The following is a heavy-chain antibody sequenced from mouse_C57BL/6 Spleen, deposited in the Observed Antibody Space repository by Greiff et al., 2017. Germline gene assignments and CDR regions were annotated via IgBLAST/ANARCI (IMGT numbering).Heavy chain of an antibody. D-gene: IGHD2-12*01. Sequence: QVQLQQSGAELARPGASVKLSCKASGYTFTSYGISWVKQRTGQGLEWIGEIYPRSGNTYYNEKFKGKATLTADKSSSTAYMELRSLTSEDSAVYFCAYSFDYGGQGTTLTVSS. CDR1: GYTFTSYG. CDR2: IYPRSGNT. J-gene: IGHJ2*01. CDR3: AYSFDY. V-gene: IGHV1-81*01.